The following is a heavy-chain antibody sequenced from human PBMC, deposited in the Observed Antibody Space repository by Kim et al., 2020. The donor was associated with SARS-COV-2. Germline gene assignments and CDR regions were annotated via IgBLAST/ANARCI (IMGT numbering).Heavy chain of an antibody. J-gene: IGHJ4*02. D-gene: IGHD4-17*01. CDR2: IDPGDSNT. V-gene: IGHV5-10-1*01. CDR3: AGYGHTYDY. Sequence: GESLKISCKGSGYSFTNYWISWVRQMPGKGLEWMGRIDPGDSNTNYSPSFQGHVTISTDKSISTAYLQWSSLKASDTAMYYCAGYGHTYDYWGQGTLVTVSS. CDR1: GYSFTNYW.